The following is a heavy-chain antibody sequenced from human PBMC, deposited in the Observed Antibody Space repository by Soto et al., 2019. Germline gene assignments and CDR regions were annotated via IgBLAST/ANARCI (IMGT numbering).Heavy chain of an antibody. CDR3: ARGRGGYYSSYYRMDV. Sequence: SSETLSLTCAVYGGSFSGYYWSWIRQPPGKGLEWIGEINHSGSTNYNPSLKSRVTISVDTSKNQFSLKLSSVTAADTAVYYCARGRGGYYSSYYRMDVWGQGTPVTVSS. V-gene: IGHV4-34*01. CDR1: GGSFSGYY. J-gene: IGHJ6*02. D-gene: IGHD3-16*01. CDR2: INHSGST.